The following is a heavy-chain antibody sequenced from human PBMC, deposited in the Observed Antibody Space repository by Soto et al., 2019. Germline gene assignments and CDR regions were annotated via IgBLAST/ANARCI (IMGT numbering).Heavy chain of an antibody. J-gene: IGHJ4*02. CDR3: ARTRLPGGGSWINS. CDR2: IYSGGST. V-gene: IGHV3-53*01. CDR1: GFTVSSNY. Sequence: GGSLRLSCAASGFTVSSNYMSWVRQAPGKGLEWVSVIYSGGSTYYADSVKGRFTISRDNSKNTLYLQMNSLRAEDTAVYYCARTRLPGGGSWINSWGQGTLVTVSS. D-gene: IGHD2-15*01.